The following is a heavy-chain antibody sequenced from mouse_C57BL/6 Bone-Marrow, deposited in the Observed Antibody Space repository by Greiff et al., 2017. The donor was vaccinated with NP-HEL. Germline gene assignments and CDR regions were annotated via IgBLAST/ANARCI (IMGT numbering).Heavy chain of an antibody. CDR3: FYYYGSSWYFDV. V-gene: IGHV1-5*01. J-gene: IGHJ1*03. Sequence: EVQLQQSGTVLARPGASVKMSCKTSGYTFTSYWMHWVKQRPGQGLEWIGAIYPGNSDTSYNQKFKGKAKLTAVTSASTAYMELSSLTNEDSAVYYCFYYYGSSWYFDVWGTGTTVTVSS. CDR2: IYPGNSDT. D-gene: IGHD1-1*01. CDR1: GYTFTSYW.